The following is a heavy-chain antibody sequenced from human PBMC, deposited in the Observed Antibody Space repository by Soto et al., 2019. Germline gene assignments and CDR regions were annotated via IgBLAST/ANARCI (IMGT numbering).Heavy chain of an antibody. CDR2: ISSSSSYI. CDR1: GFTFSSYS. Sequence: GGSLRLSCAASGFTFSSYSMNWVRQAPGKGLEWVSSISSSSSYIYYADSVKGRFTISRDNAKNSLYLQMNSLRAEDTAVYYCARSPSGGVVIRRISYYFDYWGQGTLVTVSS. V-gene: IGHV3-21*01. CDR3: ARSPSGGVVIRRISYYFDY. J-gene: IGHJ4*02. D-gene: IGHD3-3*01.